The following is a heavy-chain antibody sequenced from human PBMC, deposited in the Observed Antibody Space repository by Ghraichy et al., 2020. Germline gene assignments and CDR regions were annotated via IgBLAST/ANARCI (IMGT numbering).Heavy chain of an antibody. D-gene: IGHD5-18*01. V-gene: IGHV1-24*01. CDR3: ATAVRYTAMEIHFDY. Sequence: ASVKVSCKVSGYTLTELSMHWVRQAPGKGLEWMGGFDPEDGETIYAQKFQGRVTMTEDTSTDTAYMELSSLRSEDTAVYYCATAVRYTAMEIHFDYWGQGTLVTVSS. J-gene: IGHJ4*02. CDR1: GYTLTELS. CDR2: FDPEDGET.